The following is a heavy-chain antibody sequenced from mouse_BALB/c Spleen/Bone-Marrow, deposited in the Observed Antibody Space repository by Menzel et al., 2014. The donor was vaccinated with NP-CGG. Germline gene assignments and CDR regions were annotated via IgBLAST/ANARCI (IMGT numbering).Heavy chain of an antibody. CDR1: GYSFTGYN. CDR3: ARGMISGYFDV. Sequence: EVQLVESGPELGKPGASVKISCKASGYSFTGYNMYWVKQSHRKSLEWIGYIDPYNGGTSYNQKSKGKATLTVDKSSSTAYMHLNSLTSEDSAIYYCARGMISGYFDVWGAGTTVTVSS. D-gene: IGHD2-4*01. V-gene: IGHV1S135*01. J-gene: IGHJ1*01. CDR2: IDPYNGGT.